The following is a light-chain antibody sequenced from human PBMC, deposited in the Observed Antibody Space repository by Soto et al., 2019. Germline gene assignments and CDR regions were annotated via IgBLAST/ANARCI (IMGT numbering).Light chain of an antibody. J-gene: IGKJ4*01. CDR1: QNIGRN. CDR2: EAS. CDR3: QQYNQWPHP. V-gene: IGKV3-15*01. Sequence: EIVLTQSPGTLSVSPGDRVTLSCRASQNIGRNLAWYQQIPGQAPRLLFYEASTRATGIPARFSASGSGTEFTLTITSLQSEDFAVYYCQQYNQWPHPFGGGTKVDIK.